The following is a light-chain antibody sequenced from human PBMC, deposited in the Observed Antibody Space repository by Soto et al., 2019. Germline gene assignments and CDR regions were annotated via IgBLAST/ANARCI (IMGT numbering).Light chain of an antibody. Sequence: EIVMTQSPATLSVSPGERATLSCRASQSVSSYLAWYQQKPGQAPRLLIYDASNRATGIPDRFSGSGSGTDFTLTISSLEPEDFAVYYCQQYGTSPITFGQGTRLE. CDR2: DAS. V-gene: IGKV3-20*01. CDR3: QQYGTSPIT. CDR1: QSVSSY. J-gene: IGKJ5*01.